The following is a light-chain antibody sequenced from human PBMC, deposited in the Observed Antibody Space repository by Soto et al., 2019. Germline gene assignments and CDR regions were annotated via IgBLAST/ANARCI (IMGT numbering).Light chain of an antibody. CDR1: QSVNSN. J-gene: IGKJ1*01. Sequence: IFLRQCPATRSVSPGDRATLSCMASQSVNSNLAWYHLKPGQAPRLLIYVASIRAAGIPARFTGSESGTEFTLSISSLQSEDFVVYYCQQYDDWPWTFGHGTKVDIK. CDR3: QQYDDWPWT. V-gene: IGKV3-15*01. CDR2: VAS.